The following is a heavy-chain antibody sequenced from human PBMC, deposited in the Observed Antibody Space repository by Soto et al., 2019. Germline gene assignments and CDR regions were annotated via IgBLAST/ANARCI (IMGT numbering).Heavy chain of an antibody. J-gene: IGHJ4*02. CDR3: ARVQYSSTYYYVSDFYY. Sequence: TLSLTCTVSAGSINSGDYYWSWIRQPPGKGLEWIGYIYYTGNTYYNPSLKSRVTMSVDTSKNQFSLKLSSVTAADTAVYYCARVQYSSTYYYVSDFYYWGQGTLVTVSS. CDR1: AGSINSGDYY. V-gene: IGHV4-30-4*01. D-gene: IGHD3-22*01. CDR2: IYYTGNT.